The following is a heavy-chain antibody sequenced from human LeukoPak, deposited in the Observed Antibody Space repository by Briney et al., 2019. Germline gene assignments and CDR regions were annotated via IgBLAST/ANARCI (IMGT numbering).Heavy chain of an antibody. CDR2: ISSSSDTI. J-gene: IGHJ4*02. Sequence: GGSLRLSCAASGFTFSSYSMNWVRQAPGTGLEWISYISSSSDTIYYADSVKGRISISRDNAKNSLYLQMNSLRAEDTAVYYCARDHGGYLLDYWGQGILVTVSS. CDR1: GFTFSSYS. V-gene: IGHV3-48*01. CDR3: ARDHGGYLLDY. D-gene: IGHD4-17*01.